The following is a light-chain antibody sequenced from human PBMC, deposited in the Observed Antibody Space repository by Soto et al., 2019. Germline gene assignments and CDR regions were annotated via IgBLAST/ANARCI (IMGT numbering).Light chain of an antibody. CDR1: SSNIGAGYD. CDR3: QSYDISLSGSV. CDR2: GNS. V-gene: IGLV1-40*01. Sequence: QLVLTQPPSVSGAPGQRVTISCTGSSSNIGAGYDVHWYQQLPGTAPKLLIYGNSNRPSGVPDRVSGSKSGTSASLAITGLQAEDEADYYCQSYDISLSGSVFGGGIKLTVL. J-gene: IGLJ2*01.